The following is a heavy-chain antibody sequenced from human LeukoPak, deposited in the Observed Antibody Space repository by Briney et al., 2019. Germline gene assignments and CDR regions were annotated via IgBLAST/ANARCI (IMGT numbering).Heavy chain of an antibody. J-gene: IGHJ6*02. CDR1: GFSFSTYS. D-gene: IGHD6-13*01. CDR3: ARSRTVLAAAARPYYYYGMDV. Sequence: PGGSLRLSCTASGFSFSTYSMNWVRQAPGKGLEWVSYIVGSSSNIHYADSVKGRFTISRDNAKNSLYPQMNSLRAEDTAVYYCARSRTVLAAAARPYYYYGMDVWGQGTTVTVSS. CDR2: IVGSSSNI. V-gene: IGHV3-48*04.